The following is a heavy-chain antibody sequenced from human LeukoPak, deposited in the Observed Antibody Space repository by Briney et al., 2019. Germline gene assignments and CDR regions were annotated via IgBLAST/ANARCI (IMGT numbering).Heavy chain of an antibody. D-gene: IGHD5-24*01. J-gene: IGHJ5*02. CDR1: GFTVSSNY. CDR3: ARRDGYNYFYWFDP. Sequence: PGGSLRLSCAASGFTVSSNYMSWVRQAPGKGLEWVSVIYSGGSTYYADSVKGRFTISRDNSKNTLYLQMNSLRAEDTAVCYCARRDGYNYFYWFDPWGQGTLVTVSS. V-gene: IGHV3-53*01. CDR2: IYSGGST.